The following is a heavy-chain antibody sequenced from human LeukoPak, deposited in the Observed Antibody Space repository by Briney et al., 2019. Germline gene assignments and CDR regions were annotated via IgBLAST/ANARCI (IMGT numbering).Heavy chain of an antibody. CDR3: ARLADCSSSSCRSFDY. J-gene: IGHJ4*02. Sequence: ASVKVSCKASGYPFTGYYLHWVRQAPGQGLEWMGWINPNSGFTNYAQKFRGRVTMTRDTSINTAYLELSRLRSDDTAVYYCARLADCSSSSCRSFDYWGQGTLVTVSS. D-gene: IGHD2-2*01. CDR1: GYPFTGYY. V-gene: IGHV1-2*02. CDR2: INPNSGFT.